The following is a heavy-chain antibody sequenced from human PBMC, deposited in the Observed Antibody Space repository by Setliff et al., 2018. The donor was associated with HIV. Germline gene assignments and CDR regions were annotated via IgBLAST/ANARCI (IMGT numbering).Heavy chain of an antibody. D-gene: IGHD6-13*01. CDR2: ISSRSDYI. J-gene: IGHJ6*03. Sequence: PRGSLRLSCVASGTDLNVGYMSWIRQAPGKGPEWVSYISSRSDYIYYADSVKGRFTISRDNAKDTLYLQLNSVRAEDTALYYCARDFTQWQQLPDYMDVWGKGTAVTVSS. V-gene: IGHV3-11*06. CDR1: GTDLNVGY. CDR3: ARDFTQWQQLPDYMDV.